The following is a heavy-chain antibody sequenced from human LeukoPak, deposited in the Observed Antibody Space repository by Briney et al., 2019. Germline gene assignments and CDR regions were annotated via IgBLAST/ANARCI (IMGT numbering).Heavy chain of an antibody. V-gene: IGHV4-34*01. CDR2: INHSGST. CDR1: GGSFSGYY. J-gene: IGHJ4*02. Sequence: SETLSLTCAVYGGSFSGYYWSWIRQPPGKGLEWIGEINHSGSTNYNPSLKSRVTISVDTSKNQFSLKLSSVTAADTAVYYCARSPGATTPDYWGQGTLDTVSS. D-gene: IGHD1-26*01. CDR3: ARSPGATTPDY.